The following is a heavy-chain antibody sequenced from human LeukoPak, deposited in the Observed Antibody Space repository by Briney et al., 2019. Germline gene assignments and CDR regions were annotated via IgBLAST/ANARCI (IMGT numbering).Heavy chain of an antibody. Sequence: GGSLRLSCAASGFTFSSYSMNWVRQAPGKGLEWVSSISSSSSYIYYAASVKGRFTISRDNAKNSLYLQMNSLRAEDTAVYYCARDESYSYGHDYWGQGTLVTVSS. CDR3: ARDESYSYGHDY. D-gene: IGHD5-18*01. CDR1: GFTFSSYS. J-gene: IGHJ4*02. CDR2: ISSSSSYI. V-gene: IGHV3-21*04.